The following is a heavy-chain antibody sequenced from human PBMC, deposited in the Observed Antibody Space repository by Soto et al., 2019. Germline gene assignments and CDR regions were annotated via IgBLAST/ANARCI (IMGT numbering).Heavy chain of an antibody. V-gene: IGHV1-69*13. D-gene: IGHD3-22*01. CDR1: GGTYSSFA. CDR2: SIPMFGTA. Sequence: ASVNVSCTASGGTYSSFAISWVRQAPGQGLEWMGGSIPMFGTANYAQKFQGRVTITADESTSTAYMELSSLRSEDTAVYYCARSTYYYDSSGYYSRPWGPLDIWGQGTVVTVSS. CDR3: ARSTYYYDSSGYYSRPWGPLDI. J-gene: IGHJ3*02.